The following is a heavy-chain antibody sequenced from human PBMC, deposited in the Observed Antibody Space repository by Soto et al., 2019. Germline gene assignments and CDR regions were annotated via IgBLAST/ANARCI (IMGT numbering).Heavy chain of an antibody. Sequence: PGGSLRLSCAASGFTFSSYAMSWVRQAPGKGLEWVSAISGSGDYTYYADSVKGRFTISRDNSKNTLFLQMNSLRAEDTAVYYCAKDSGTIFGVVVSYFDYWGQGTLVTVSS. V-gene: IGHV3-23*01. CDR1: GFTFSSYA. J-gene: IGHJ4*02. CDR2: ISGSGDYT. CDR3: AKDSGTIFGVVVSYFDY. D-gene: IGHD3-3*01.